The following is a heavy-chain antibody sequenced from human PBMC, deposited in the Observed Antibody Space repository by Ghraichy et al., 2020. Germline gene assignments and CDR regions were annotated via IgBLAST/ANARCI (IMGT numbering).Heavy chain of an antibody. CDR3: ARHPYEFDS. D-gene: IGHD2-21*01. Sequence: SQTLSLTCTVSGASVSSSNCWWSWVRQPPGKGLEWIGEVYDGGNNYNPSLRSRVTISKDMSRNQFSLKLSSVTAADTAVYYCARHPYEFDSWGQGTLVTVSS. V-gene: IGHV4-4*02. J-gene: IGHJ4*02. CDR2: VYDGGN. CDR1: GASVSSSNCW.